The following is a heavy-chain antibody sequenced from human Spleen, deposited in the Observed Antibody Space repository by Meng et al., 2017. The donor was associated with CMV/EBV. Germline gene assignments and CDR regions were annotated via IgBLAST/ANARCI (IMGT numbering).Heavy chain of an antibody. CDR2: IIPIFGTA. CDR1: TFSSYA. Sequence: TFSSYASSWVRHAPGPGLEWMGGIIPIFGTATYAQKFQSRVTITTDESTSTAYMELISLRSEDTAVYYCARGYCSSPSCYHSYNWFDPWGQGTLVTVSS. J-gene: IGHJ5*02. CDR3: ARGYCSSPSCYHSYNWFDP. D-gene: IGHD2-2*01. V-gene: IGHV1-69*05.